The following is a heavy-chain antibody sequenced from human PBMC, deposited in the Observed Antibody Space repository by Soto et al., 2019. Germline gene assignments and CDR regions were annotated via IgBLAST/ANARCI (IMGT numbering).Heavy chain of an antibody. CDR1: GFTFDDYT. D-gene: IGHD1-26*01. V-gene: IGHV3-43*01. CDR2: ISWDGGST. Sequence: GGSLRLSCAASGFTFDDYTMHWVRQAPGKGLEWVSLISWDGGSTYYADSVKGRFTISRDNSKNSLYLQMNSLRTEDTALYYCAKDCSGSLDYWGQGTLVTVSS. CDR3: AKDCSGSLDY. J-gene: IGHJ4*02.